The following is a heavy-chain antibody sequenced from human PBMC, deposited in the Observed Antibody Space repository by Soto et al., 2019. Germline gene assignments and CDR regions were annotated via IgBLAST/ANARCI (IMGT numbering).Heavy chain of an antibody. CDR1: GYTFTSYY. V-gene: IGHV1-46*01. Sequence: GASVKVSCKASGYTFTSYYMHWVRQAPGQGLEWMGIINPSGGSTSYAQKFQGRVTMTRDTSTSTVYMELSSLRSEDTAVYYCARDAYCSSTSCWEGYCYYYGMDVWGQGTTVTV. CDR3: ARDAYCSSTSCWEGYCYYYGMDV. CDR2: INPSGGST. J-gene: IGHJ6*02. D-gene: IGHD2-2*01.